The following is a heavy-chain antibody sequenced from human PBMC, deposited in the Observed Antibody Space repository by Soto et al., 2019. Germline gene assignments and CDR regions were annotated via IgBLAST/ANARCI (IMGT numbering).Heavy chain of an antibody. V-gene: IGHV1-18*01. CDR1: GYTFTSYG. CDR3: AREAHSSGYFLSAWFDP. Sequence: ASVKVSCKASGYTFTSYGISWVRQAPGQGLEWMGWISAYNGNTNYAQKLQGRVTMTTDTSTSTAYMELRSLRSDDTAVYYCAREAHSSGYFLSAWFDPWGQGTLVTVSS. CDR2: ISAYNGNT. J-gene: IGHJ5*02. D-gene: IGHD3-22*01.